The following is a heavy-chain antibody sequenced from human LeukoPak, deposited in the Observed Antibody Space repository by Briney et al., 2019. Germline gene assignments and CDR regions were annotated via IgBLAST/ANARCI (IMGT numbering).Heavy chain of an antibody. J-gene: IGHJ4*02. CDR3: GRDGGSSWYFDY. CDR2: ISSSGSST. V-gene: IGHV3-11*01. D-gene: IGHD6-13*01. Sequence: GGSLRLSCAASGFTFSDYYMSWIRQAPGKGLEWVSYISSSGSSTYHADSVKGRFTISRDNAKNSLYLQMSSLRAEDTAVYYCGRDGGSSWYFDYWGQGTLVTVSS. CDR1: GFTFSDYY.